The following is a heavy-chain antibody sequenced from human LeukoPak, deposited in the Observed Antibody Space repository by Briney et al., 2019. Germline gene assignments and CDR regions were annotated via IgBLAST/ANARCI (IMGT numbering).Heavy chain of an antibody. D-gene: IGHD6-19*01. CDR2: ISSSGPTI. J-gene: IGHJ4*02. V-gene: IGHV3-11*01. Sequence: SGGSLRLSCAASGFTFTTYAMSWIRQAPGKGLEWVSYISSSGPTIYYADSVKGRFTISQDNAKNSLYLQMNSLRVEDTAVYYCARDMELGRYSSGWGLFDCWGQGTLVTVSS. CDR3: ARDMELGRYSSGWGLFDC. CDR1: GFTFTTYA.